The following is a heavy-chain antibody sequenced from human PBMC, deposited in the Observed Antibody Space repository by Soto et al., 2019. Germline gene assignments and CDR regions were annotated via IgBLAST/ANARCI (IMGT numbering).Heavy chain of an antibody. D-gene: IGHD2-15*01. J-gene: IGHJ4*02. CDR1: GFTFSSYW. Sequence: EVQLVESGGGLVQPGGSLRLSCAASGFTFSSYWMHLVRQAPGKGLVWVSRINSDGSSTSYEDSVKGRFTISRDNAKNTLYLQMNSLRAEDTAVYYCVRTGLVVAAATREDYWGQGTLVTVSS. CDR2: INSDGSST. V-gene: IGHV3-74*01. CDR3: VRTGLVVAAATREDY.